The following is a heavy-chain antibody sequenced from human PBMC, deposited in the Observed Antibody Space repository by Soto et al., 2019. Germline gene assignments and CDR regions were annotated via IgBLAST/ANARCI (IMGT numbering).Heavy chain of an antibody. J-gene: IGHJ2*01. CDR2: IYYTGST. V-gene: IGHV4-59*01. Sequence: PSETLSLTCTVSGGSISSYYWSWIRQPPGKGLEWIGYIYYTGSTNYNPSLKSRVTISVDTSKNQFSLQLSSVTAADTAVYYCANFNRYFHLWGRGTLVTVS. CDR1: GGSISSYY. CDR3: ANFNRYFHL.